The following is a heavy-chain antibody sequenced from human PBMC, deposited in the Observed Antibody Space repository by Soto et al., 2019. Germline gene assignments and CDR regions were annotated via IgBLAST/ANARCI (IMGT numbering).Heavy chain of an antibody. Sequence: QVQLVQSGAEVKKPGSSVKVSCKASGGTFSSYAISWVRQAPGQGLEWMGGIIPIFGTANYAQKFQGRVTITADESTSTAYMELSSLRSEDTAVYYCASGWSGYYYDSSGSVTDYWGQGTLVTVSS. CDR3: ASGWSGYYYDSSGSVTDY. D-gene: IGHD3-22*01. CDR1: GGTFSSYA. CDR2: IIPIFGTA. V-gene: IGHV1-69*12. J-gene: IGHJ4*02.